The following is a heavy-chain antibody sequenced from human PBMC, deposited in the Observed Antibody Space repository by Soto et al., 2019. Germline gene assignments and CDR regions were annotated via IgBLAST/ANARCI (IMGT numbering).Heavy chain of an antibody. CDR2: IYDSGNT. CDR1: GGSISSSGYY. Sequence: QVQLQESGPGLVKPSQTLSLTCTVSGGSISSSGYYWSWIRQHPGKGLEWIGYIYDSGNTYYNPSLKSRVTISVDTSKNQFSLKLSSVTAAATAVYYCAREEGGGYDHRWFDPWGQGTLVTVSS. D-gene: IGHD5-12*01. J-gene: IGHJ5*02. CDR3: AREEGGGYDHRWFDP. V-gene: IGHV4-31*03.